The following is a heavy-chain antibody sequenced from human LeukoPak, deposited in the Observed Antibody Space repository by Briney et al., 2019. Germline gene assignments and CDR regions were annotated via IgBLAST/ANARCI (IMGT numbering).Heavy chain of an antibody. Sequence: PGGSLRLSCAASGFTFSSYGMHWVRQAPGKGLEWVAVISYDGSNKYYADSVKGRFTISRDNSKNTLYLQMNSLRAEDTAVYYCARSWTAGSSWFFDYWGQGTLVTVSS. CDR3: ARSWTAGSSWFFDY. V-gene: IGHV3-30*03. CDR2: ISYDGSNK. D-gene: IGHD6-13*01. CDR1: GFTFSSYG. J-gene: IGHJ4*02.